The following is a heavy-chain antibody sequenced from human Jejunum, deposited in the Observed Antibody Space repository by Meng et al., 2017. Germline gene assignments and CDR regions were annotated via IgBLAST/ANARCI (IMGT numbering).Heavy chain of an antibody. CDR3: AASRDNYYGSGSRFDP. Sequence: ASVKVSCKVSGYSLADLSIHCVRQAPGKGLEWMGGFDFEEGETIYAQRFQGRVTMTEDTSAGTAYMELSSLRSDDTAVYYCAASRDNYYGSGSRFDPWGQGPLVTVSS. CDR1: GYSLADLS. J-gene: IGHJ5*02. CDR2: FDFEEGET. V-gene: IGHV1-24*01. D-gene: IGHD3-10*01.